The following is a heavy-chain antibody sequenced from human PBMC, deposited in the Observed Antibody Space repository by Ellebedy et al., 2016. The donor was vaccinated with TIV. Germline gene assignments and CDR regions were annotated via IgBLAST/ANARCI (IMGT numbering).Heavy chain of an antibody. V-gene: IGHV5-51*01. D-gene: IGHD2-21*01. J-gene: IGHJ6*02. CDR2: IWPRDSET. CDR3: AREIVDYYYGMAV. Sequence: GESLKISCKTSGFSFINYWIGWVRHMPGKGLEWMGIIWPRDSETRYSPSFQGHVTISADWPTTTVYLHWDSLKASDTAIYYCAREIVDYYYGMAVWGQGTAVTVSS. CDR1: GFSFINYW.